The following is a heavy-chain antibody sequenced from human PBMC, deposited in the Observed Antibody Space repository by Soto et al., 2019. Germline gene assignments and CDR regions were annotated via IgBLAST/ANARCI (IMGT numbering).Heavy chain of an antibody. D-gene: IGHD5-12*01. Sequence: QGHLVQSGAEVKKPGSSVKVSCKASGDIFDNYAISWVRQAPGQGLEWRGGISPVIGTTHYAQSFQGRLTTTANRSTMTTYMGLSGLKSEDTAIYFWARDYSGYDPALNRFDPWGQGTLVTVSS. CDR1: GDIFDNYA. CDR2: ISPVIGTT. CDR3: ARDYSGYDPALNRFDP. V-gene: IGHV1-69*06. J-gene: IGHJ5*02.